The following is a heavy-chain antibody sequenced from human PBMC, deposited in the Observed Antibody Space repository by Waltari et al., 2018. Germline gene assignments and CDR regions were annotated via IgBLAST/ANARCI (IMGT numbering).Heavy chain of an antibody. J-gene: IGHJ4*02. CDR3: ARDIWGAFDY. V-gene: IGHV4-59*01. CDR1: GGSISSYY. Sequence: QVQLQESGPGLVKPSETLSLTCTVSGGSISSYYWSWIRQPPGKGLEWIGYIYYSGSTNYNPALKSRVTISVDTSKNQFSLKLSSVTAADTAVYYCARDIWGAFDYWGQGTLVTVSS. CDR2: IYYSGST. D-gene: IGHD3-16*01.